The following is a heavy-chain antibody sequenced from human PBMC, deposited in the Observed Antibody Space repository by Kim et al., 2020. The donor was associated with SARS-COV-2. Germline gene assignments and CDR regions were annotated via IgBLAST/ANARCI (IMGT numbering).Heavy chain of an antibody. V-gene: IGHV3-30*01. CDR3: ARARGGSYYYGMDV. Sequence: YADSGKDRFTISRDNSKNTLYLQMNSLRAEDTAVYYCARARGGSYYYGMDVWGQGTTVTVSS. D-gene: IGHD1-26*01. J-gene: IGHJ6*02.